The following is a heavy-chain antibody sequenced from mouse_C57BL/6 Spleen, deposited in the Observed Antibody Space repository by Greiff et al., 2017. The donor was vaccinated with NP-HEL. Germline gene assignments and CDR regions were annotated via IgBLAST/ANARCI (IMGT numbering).Heavy chain of an antibody. J-gene: IGHJ3*01. Sequence: QVQLQQPGAELVMPGASVKLSCKASGYTFTSYWMHWVKQRPGQGLEWIGEIDPSDSYTNYNQKFKGKSTLTVDKSSSTAYMQLSSLTSEDSAVYYCARGSRGSSYDWFAYWGQGTLVTVFA. CDR1: GYTFTSYW. CDR2: IDPSDSYT. D-gene: IGHD1-1*01. CDR3: ARGSRGSSYDWFAY. V-gene: IGHV1-69*01.